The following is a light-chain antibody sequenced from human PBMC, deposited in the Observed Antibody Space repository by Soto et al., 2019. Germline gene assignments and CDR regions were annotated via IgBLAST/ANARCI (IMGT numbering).Light chain of an antibody. CDR2: EVT. Sequence: QSALTQPPSASGSPRQSVAISCTGTSSDVGGNNYVSWYQQHPGKAPKLLVYEVTKRPAGVPDRFSGSKSGNTASLTVSGLQAEDEADYYCSSYAGSNSVIFGGGTKLTVL. CDR1: SSDVGGNNY. J-gene: IGLJ2*01. V-gene: IGLV2-8*01. CDR3: SSYAGSNSVI.